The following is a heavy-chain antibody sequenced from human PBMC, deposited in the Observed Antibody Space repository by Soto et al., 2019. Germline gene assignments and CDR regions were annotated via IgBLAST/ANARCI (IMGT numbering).Heavy chain of an antibody. Sequence: EVQLVESGGGLVQPGGALRLSCAAPGFTFSSYSMNWVRQAPGKGLEWVSYISSSSSTIYYADSVKGRFTISRDNAKNSLYLQMNSLRDEDTAVYYCARDLGGQWLVRDGDYWGQGTLVTVSS. CDR1: GFTFSSYS. V-gene: IGHV3-48*02. J-gene: IGHJ4*02. CDR2: ISSSSSTI. D-gene: IGHD6-19*01. CDR3: ARDLGGQWLVRDGDY.